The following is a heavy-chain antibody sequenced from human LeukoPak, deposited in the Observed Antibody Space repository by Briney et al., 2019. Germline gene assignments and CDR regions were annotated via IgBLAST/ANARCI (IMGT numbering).Heavy chain of an antibody. D-gene: IGHD2-2*01. V-gene: IGHV3-21*01. J-gene: IGHJ6*02. Sequence: GGSLRLSCAASGFTFSSYSMNWVRQAPGKGLEWVSSISSSSSYIYYADSVKGRFTISRDNAEYSLYLQMNSLRAEDTAVYYCARVRDQQSYGMDVWGQGTTVTVSS. CDR2: ISSSSSYI. CDR3: ARVRDQQSYGMDV. CDR1: GFTFSSYS.